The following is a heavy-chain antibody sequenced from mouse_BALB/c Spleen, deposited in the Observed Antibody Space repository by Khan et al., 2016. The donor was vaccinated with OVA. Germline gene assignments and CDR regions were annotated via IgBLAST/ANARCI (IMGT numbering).Heavy chain of an antibody. CDR1: GYTFTNYG. D-gene: IGHD6-1*01. CDR2: INTNTGEP. CDR3: ARRAPLDY. J-gene: IGHJ2*01. Sequence: QIQLVQSGPELKKPGETVKISCKASGYTFTNYGMNWVKQAPGKGLKWMGWINTNTGEPTYAEEFKGRFAFSLDTSASTAYLQINNLKNEDTATYFCARRAPLDYWGQGTTLTVSS. V-gene: IGHV9-3*02.